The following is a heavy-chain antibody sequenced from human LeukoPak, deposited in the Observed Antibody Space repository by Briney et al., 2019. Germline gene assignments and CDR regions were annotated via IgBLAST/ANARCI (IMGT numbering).Heavy chain of an antibody. CDR1: GGSISSYY. CDR3: ARGGPGPYFDWLFRPFDY. D-gene: IGHD3-9*01. V-gene: IGHV4-59*12. CDR2: IYYSGST. J-gene: IGHJ4*02. Sequence: SETLSLTCTVSGGSISSYYWSWIRQPPGKGLEWIGYIYYSGSTNYNPSLKSRVTISVDTSKNQFSLKLSSVTAADTAVYYCARGGPGPYFDWLFRPFDYWGQGTLVTVSS.